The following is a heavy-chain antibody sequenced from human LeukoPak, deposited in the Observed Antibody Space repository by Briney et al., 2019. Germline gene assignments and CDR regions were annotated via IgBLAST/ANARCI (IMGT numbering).Heavy chain of an antibody. J-gene: IGHJ4*02. D-gene: IGHD1-14*01. Sequence: PSETLSLACTVSGGSISSSSHYWGWIRQPPGKGLEWIGSIYYSGSTYYSPSLKSRVTISVDTSKNQFSLKLSSVTAADTAVYYCARHALPGGPPPFDYWGQGTLVTVSS. CDR1: GGSISSSSHY. CDR2: IYYSGST. V-gene: IGHV4-39*01. CDR3: ARHALPGGPPPFDY.